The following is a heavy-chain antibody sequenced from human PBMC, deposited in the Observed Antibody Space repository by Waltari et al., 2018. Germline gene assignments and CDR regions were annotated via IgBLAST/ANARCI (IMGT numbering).Heavy chain of an antibody. CDR3: ARAAGELLPYYFDY. V-gene: IGHV4-59*11. CDR2: IYYSGGT. Sequence: QVQLQESGPGLVKPSETLSLTCTVSGGSISSHYWSWIRQPPGKGLEWIGYIYYSGGTNYNPSLKSRVTISVDTSKNQFALKLSSVTAADTAVYYCARAAGELLPYYFDYWGQGTLVTVSS. J-gene: IGHJ4*02. D-gene: IGHD1-26*01. CDR1: GGSISSHY.